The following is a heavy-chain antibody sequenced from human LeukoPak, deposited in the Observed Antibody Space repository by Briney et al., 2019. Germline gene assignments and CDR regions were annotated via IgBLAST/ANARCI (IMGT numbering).Heavy chain of an antibody. Sequence: GGSLSFSCAASGFTFSEPWMTWFRKVPGQGLEWVAHINHEGGGIQYVDSVKGRFTISRDNAKGSVYLQMNSLRAEDTAIYHCATYINWVAGDVWGQGTTVIVSS. J-gene: IGHJ6*02. D-gene: IGHD1-1*01. CDR1: GFTFSEPW. CDR2: INHEGGGI. V-gene: IGHV3-7*01. CDR3: ATYINWVAGDV.